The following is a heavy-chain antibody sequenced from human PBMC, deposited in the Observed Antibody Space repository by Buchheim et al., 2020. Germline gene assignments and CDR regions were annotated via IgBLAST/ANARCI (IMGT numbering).Heavy chain of an antibody. CDR2: IRSSTDGGTT. D-gene: IGHD6-6*01. CDR3: TTLMKSARLSSDY. Sequence: EVQLVESGGDLVKPGESLRLSCAASEFTFTNAWMSWIRQVPGKGLEWVGRIRSSTDGGTTDYAVPVKGRFTISRDDSENTLYLQMNSLKTEDTAVYYCTTLMKSARLSSDYWGQGTL. CDR1: EFTFTNAW. J-gene: IGHJ4*02. V-gene: IGHV3-15*01.